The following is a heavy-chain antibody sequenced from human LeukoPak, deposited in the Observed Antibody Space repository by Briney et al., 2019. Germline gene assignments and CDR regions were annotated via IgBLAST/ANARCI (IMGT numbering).Heavy chain of an antibody. CDR1: GYTFTNYA. D-gene: IGHD2-21*01. J-gene: IGHJ4*02. CDR3: VRQYCGQNTCRYRTYFDY. V-gene: IGHV7-4-1*02. CDR2: INCNTGDP. Sequence: ASVTVSCKASGYTFTNYAMNWVRQAPGQGLEGMGWINCNTGDPAYAQGFTGRFVLSFDPSLSTTYLEINNLKTEDTAVYYCVRQYCGQNTCRYRTYFDYWGQGTLVTVSS.